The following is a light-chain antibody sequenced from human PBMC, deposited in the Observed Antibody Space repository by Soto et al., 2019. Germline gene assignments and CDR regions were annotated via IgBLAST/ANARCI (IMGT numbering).Light chain of an antibody. J-gene: IGLJ2*01. V-gene: IGLV1-36*01. CDR1: SSDIGGYNY. CDR3: AAWDDSLNGVV. CDR2: YDD. Sequence: QSALTQPASVSGSPGQSITISCAGTSSDIGGYNYVSWYQQHPGKAPKLLIYYDDLLPSGVSDRFSGSKSGTSASLAISGLQSEDEADYYCAAWDDSLNGVVFGGGTQLTVL.